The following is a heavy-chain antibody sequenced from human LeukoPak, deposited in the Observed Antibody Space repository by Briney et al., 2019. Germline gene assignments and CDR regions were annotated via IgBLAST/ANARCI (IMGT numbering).Heavy chain of an antibody. CDR1: GFTFSNYA. Sequence: GGSLRLSCAASGFTFSNYAMSWVRQAPGKGLEWVSAISGSASSTYHADSVKGRFTISRDNSKNTLYLQMGSLRAEDMAVYYCAREGYYDFWSGYYEYYYYYYMDVWGKGTTVTVSS. CDR2: ISGSASST. V-gene: IGHV3-23*01. CDR3: AREGYYDFWSGYYEYYYYYYMDV. D-gene: IGHD3-3*01. J-gene: IGHJ6*03.